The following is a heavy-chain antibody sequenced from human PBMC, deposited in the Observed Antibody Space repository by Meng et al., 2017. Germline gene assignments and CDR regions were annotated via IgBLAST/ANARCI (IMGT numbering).Heavy chain of an antibody. D-gene: IGHD7-27*01. J-gene: IGHJ5*02. CDR3: ASGPPGWFDP. CDR2: IIPIFGTA. Sequence: LVVRSGAGVRKRGSSGKFSSKASGGTFSSYAISWVRQAPGQGLEWMGGIIPIFGTANYAQKFQGRVTITADKSTSTAYMELSSLRSEDTAVYYCASGPPGWFDPWGQGTLVTVSS. V-gene: IGHV1-69*06. CDR1: GGTFSSYA.